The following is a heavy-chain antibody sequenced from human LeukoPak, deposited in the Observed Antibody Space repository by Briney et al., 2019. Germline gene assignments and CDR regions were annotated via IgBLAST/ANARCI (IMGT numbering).Heavy chain of an antibody. V-gene: IGHV3-48*04. CDR2: ITRFNGSI. CDR1: GFSFSLYS. CDR3: ASQNWKRYYLDY. J-gene: IGHJ4*02. D-gene: IGHD1-1*01. Sequence: GGSLRLSCAASGFSFSLYSMIWARRIPGKGLEWLSFITRFNGSIYYADSAKGRFTISRDNAKNSLYLQMNSLRAEDTAVYYCASQNWKRYYLDYWGQGTLVTVSS.